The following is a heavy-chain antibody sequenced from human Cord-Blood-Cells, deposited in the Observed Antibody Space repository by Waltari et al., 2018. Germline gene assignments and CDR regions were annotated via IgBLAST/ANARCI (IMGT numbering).Heavy chain of an antibody. CDR3: ATDRERYSYGYPYYCDY. CDR1: GYTLTELS. Sequence: QVQLVQSGAEVKKPGASVKVSCKVSGYTLTELSMHWVRQAPGKGLEWMGVFEPEEGETSDAQKFQGRVIMTEDTSTDTAYMELSSLRSEDTAVYYCATDRERYSYGYPYYCDYWGQGTLVTVSS. V-gene: IGHV1-24*01. J-gene: IGHJ4*02. CDR2: FEPEEGET. D-gene: IGHD5-18*01.